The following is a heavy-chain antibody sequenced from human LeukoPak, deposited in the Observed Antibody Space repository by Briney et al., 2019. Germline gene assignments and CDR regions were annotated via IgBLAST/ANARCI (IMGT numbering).Heavy chain of an antibody. D-gene: IGHD6-19*01. CDR2: IYYSGST. CDR3: ARAIVDVAVAGTALDGMDV. CDR1: GGPISSYY. Sequence: PSETLSLTCTVSGGPISSYYWSWIRQPPGKGLEWIGYIYYSGSTNYNPSLKSRVTISVDTSKNQFSLKLSSVTAADTAVYYCARAIVDVAVAGTALDGMDVWAKGPRSPSP. V-gene: IGHV4-59*01. J-gene: IGHJ6*02.